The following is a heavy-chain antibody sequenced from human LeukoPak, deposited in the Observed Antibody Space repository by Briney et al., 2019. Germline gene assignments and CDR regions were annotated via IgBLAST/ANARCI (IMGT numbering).Heavy chain of an antibody. CDR2: ISAYNGNT. V-gene: IGHV1-18*01. D-gene: IGHD6-6*01. CDR3: ARVRIAARRVELVGDY. Sequence: ASVKVSCKASGYTFTSYGISWVRQAPGQGLEWMGWISAYNGNTNYAQKLQGRVIMTTDTSTSTAYMELRSLRSDDTAVYYCARVRIAARRVELVGDYWGQGTLVTVSS. CDR1: GYTFTSYG. J-gene: IGHJ4*02.